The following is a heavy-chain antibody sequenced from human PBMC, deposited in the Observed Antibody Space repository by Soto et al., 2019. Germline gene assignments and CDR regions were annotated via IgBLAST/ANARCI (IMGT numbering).Heavy chain of an antibody. CDR2: IIPILGIA. CDR3: ARGCSGSYGYYYGMDV. CDR1: GGTFSSYT. J-gene: IGHJ6*02. Sequence: QVQLVQSGAEVKKPGSSVKVSCKASGGTFSSYTISWVRQAPGQGLEWMGRIIPILGIANYAQKFQGRVTITANKSTHTAYMELSSVSSDVTAVDYCARGCSGSYGYYYGMDVWGHGTTVTVSS. D-gene: IGHD1-26*01. V-gene: IGHV1-69*02.